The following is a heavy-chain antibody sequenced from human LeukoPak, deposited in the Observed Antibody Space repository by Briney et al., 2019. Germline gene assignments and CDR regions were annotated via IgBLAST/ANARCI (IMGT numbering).Heavy chain of an antibody. Sequence: PSETLSLTCTVSGGSISSYYWSWIRHPPGKGLEWIGYIYYSGSTNYNPSLKSRVTISVDTSKNQFSLKLSSVTAADTAVYYCARHGDVWYFDLWGRGTLVTVSS. D-gene: IGHD2-21*02. CDR2: IYYSGST. CDR1: GGSISSYY. J-gene: IGHJ2*01. CDR3: ARHGDVWYFDL. V-gene: IGHV4-59*08.